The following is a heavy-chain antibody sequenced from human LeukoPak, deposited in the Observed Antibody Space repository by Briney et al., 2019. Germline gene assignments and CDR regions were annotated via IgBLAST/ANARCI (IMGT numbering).Heavy chain of an antibody. D-gene: IGHD5-24*01. CDR3: AKDILRWLQSMCFDY. Sequence: GRSLRLSCAASGFTFDDYAMHWVRQAPGKGLEWVSGISWNSGSIGYADSVKGRFTISRDNAKNSLYLQMNSLRAEDTALYYCAKDILRWLQSMCFDYWGQGTLVTVSS. CDR1: GFTFDDYA. CDR2: ISWNSGSI. J-gene: IGHJ4*02. V-gene: IGHV3-9*01.